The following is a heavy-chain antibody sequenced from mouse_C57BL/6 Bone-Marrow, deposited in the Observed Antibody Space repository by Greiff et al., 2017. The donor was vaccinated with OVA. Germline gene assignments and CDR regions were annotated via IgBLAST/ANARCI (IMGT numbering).Heavy chain of an antibody. J-gene: IGHJ3*01. D-gene: IGHD2-1*01. V-gene: IGHV1-19*01. CDR3: ARSEGDGNYSTWFAY. CDR2: INPYNGGT. Sequence: VQLKESGPVLVKPGASVKMSCKASGYTFTDYYMNWVKQSHGKSPEWIGVINPYNGGTSYNQKCKGKATLTVDKSSSTAYMELNSLTSEDSAVEYCARSEGDGNYSTWFAYWGQGTLVTVSA. CDR1: GYTFTDYY.